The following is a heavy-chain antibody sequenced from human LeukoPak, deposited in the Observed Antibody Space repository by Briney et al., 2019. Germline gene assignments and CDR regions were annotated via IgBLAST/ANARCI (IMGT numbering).Heavy chain of an antibody. D-gene: IGHD6-19*01. J-gene: IGHJ4*02. CDR2: ISGGDDTT. Sequence: GGSLRLSCAASGFTFSSYAMSWVRQAPGKGLEWVSGISGGDDTTYFADSVKGRFTISRDNSKNTLYLQMNRLRAEDTAIYYCAKDKQWLVLDYWGQGTLVTVSS. V-gene: IGHV3-23*01. CDR3: AKDKQWLVLDY. CDR1: GFTFSSYA.